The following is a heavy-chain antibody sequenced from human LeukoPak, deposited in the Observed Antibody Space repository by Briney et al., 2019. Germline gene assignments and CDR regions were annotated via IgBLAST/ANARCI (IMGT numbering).Heavy chain of an antibody. D-gene: IGHD2-15*01. V-gene: IGHV3-48*03. CDR1: GFTFSSYA. Sequence: PGRSLRLSCAASGFTFSSYAMHWVRQAPGKGLEWVSYISSSGSTIYYADSVKGRFTISRDNAKNSLYLQMNSLRAEDTAVYYCAGGYCSGGSCYSWPFDPWGQGTLVTVSS. CDR2: ISSSGSTI. J-gene: IGHJ5*02. CDR3: AGGYCSGGSCYSWPFDP.